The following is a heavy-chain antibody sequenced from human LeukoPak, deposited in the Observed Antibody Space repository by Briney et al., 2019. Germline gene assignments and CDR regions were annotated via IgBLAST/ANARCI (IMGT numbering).Heavy chain of an antibody. CDR3: AKLVVVTATYWYFDL. D-gene: IGHD2-21*02. CDR2: IKHDGIEK. J-gene: IGHJ2*01. V-gene: IGHV3-7*01. CDR1: GFTFSNYW. Sequence: PGGSLRLSCAASGFTFSNYWMSWVRQAPGKGLDWVANIKHDGIEKYFADSVTGRFTISRDNAKNSLYLQMNSLRPEDTAVSYCAKLVVVTATYWYFDLWGRGTPVTASS.